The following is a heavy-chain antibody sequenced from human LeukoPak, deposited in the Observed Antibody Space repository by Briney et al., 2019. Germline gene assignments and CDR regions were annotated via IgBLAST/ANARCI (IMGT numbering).Heavy chain of an antibody. V-gene: IGHV3-48*03. CDR1: GFTFSSYE. CDR3: ARGGGRYYYDSSGYLGY. Sequence: PGGSLRLSCAASGFTFSSYEMNWVRQAPGKGLEWVSYISSSGSTIYYADSVKGRFTISRDNAKNSLYLQMNSLRAEDTAVYYCARGGGRYYYDSSGYLGYWGQGTLVTVSS. CDR2: ISSSGSTI. D-gene: IGHD3-22*01. J-gene: IGHJ4*02.